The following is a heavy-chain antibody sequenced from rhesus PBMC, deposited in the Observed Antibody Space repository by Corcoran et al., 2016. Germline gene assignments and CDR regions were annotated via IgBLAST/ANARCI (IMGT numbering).Heavy chain of an antibody. J-gene: IGHJ3*01. CDR1: GFTFSSYW. Sequence: EVQLVESGGGLAKPGGSLSLSCAASGFTFSSYWMNWVRQTPGKGLEWISAINSGGGSTYYADSVKGRFTISRDNSKNTLSLQMNSLRAEDTAVYYCTTALLTGGAFDFWGQGLRVTVSS. V-gene: IGHV3S42*01. D-gene: IGHD3-3*01. CDR3: TTALLTGGAFDF. CDR2: INSGGGST.